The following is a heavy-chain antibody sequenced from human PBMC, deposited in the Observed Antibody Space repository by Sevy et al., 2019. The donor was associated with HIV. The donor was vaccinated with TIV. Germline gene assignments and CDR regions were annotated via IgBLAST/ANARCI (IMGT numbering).Heavy chain of an antibody. CDR2: IRSNTDDGTT. J-gene: IGHJ4*02. CDR1: GFTFSNAW. D-gene: IGHD3-10*01. CDR3: TTVGV. V-gene: IGHV3-15*01. Sequence: GGSLRLSCAASGFTFSNAWMSWVRQAPGKGLEWVARIRSNTDDGTTEYTAPVKGRFTISRDDSKDTLDLQLNSLRIEDTAVYYCTTVGVWGQGTMVTVSS.